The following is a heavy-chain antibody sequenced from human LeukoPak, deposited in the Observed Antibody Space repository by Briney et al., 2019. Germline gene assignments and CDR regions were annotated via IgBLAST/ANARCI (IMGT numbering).Heavy chain of an antibody. Sequence: SVKVSCKASGGTFSSYAISWVRQAPGQGPEWMGGIIPIFGTANYAQKFQGRVTITADESTSTAYMELSSLRSEDTAVYYCVSGPSPYYDYVWGSYRYAYFDYWGQGTLVTVSS. V-gene: IGHV1-69*01. CDR3: VSGPSPYYDYVWGSYRYAYFDY. D-gene: IGHD3-16*02. CDR2: IIPIFGTA. J-gene: IGHJ4*02. CDR1: GGTFSSYA.